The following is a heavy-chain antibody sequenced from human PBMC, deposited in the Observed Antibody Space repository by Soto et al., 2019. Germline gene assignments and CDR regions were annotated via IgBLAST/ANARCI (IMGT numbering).Heavy chain of an antibody. J-gene: IGHJ4*02. Sequence: GGSLRLSCAASGFTFSSYGMHWVRQAPGKGLEWVAVIWYDGSNKYYADSVKGRFTISRDNSKNTLYLQMNSLRAEDTAVYYCARDSDIVATTLYSFDYWGQGTLVTLSS. V-gene: IGHV3-33*01. D-gene: IGHD5-12*01. CDR1: GFTFSSYG. CDR2: IWYDGSNK. CDR3: ARDSDIVATTLYSFDY.